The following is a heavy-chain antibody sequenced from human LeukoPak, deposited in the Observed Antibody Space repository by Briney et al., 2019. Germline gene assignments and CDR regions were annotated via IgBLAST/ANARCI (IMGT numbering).Heavy chain of an antibody. Sequence: EASVKVSCKASGYTFTSYGISWVRQAPGQGLEWMGWISAYNGNTNYAQKLQGRVTMTTDTSTSTAYMELRSLRSDDTAVYYCARDLNWGSEVGSGIGYQWGQGILVTVSS. D-gene: IGHD7-27*01. CDR1: GYTFTSYG. CDR3: ARDLNWGSEVGSGIGYQ. J-gene: IGHJ4*02. V-gene: IGHV1-18*01. CDR2: ISAYNGNT.